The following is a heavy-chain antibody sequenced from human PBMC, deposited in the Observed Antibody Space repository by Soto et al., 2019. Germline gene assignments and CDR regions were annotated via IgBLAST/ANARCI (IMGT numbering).Heavy chain of an antibody. CDR1: GGSISSGGYY. Sequence: QVQLQESGPGLVKPSQTLSLTCTVSGGSISSGGYYWSWIRQHPGKGLEWIGYIYYSGSTYYNPSLNSRLTISVDTSKNQFSLKLSSVTAADTALYYCARESYSGGYSYDDAVDIWGQVTMVTVSS. CDR2: IYYSGST. D-gene: IGHD3-22*01. CDR3: ARESYSGGYSYDDAVDI. V-gene: IGHV4-31*03. J-gene: IGHJ3*02.